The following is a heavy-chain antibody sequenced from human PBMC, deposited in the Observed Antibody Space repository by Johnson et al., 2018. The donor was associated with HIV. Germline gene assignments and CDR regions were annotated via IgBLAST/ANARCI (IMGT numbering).Heavy chain of an antibody. CDR3: ARDQGGSYYAAFDI. CDR2: IYSGGST. CDR1: GFTVSSNY. Sequence: VQLVESGGGLVQPGGSLRLSCAASGFTVSSNYMSWVRQAPGKGLEWVSVIYSGGSTYYADSVKGRFTISIDNSKNTLYLQMNSLRAEDTAVYYCARDQGGSYYAAFDIWGQGTMVTVSS. J-gene: IGHJ3*02. V-gene: IGHV3-66*01. D-gene: IGHD1-26*01.